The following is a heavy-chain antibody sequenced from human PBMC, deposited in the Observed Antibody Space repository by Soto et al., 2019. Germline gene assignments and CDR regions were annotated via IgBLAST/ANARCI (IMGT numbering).Heavy chain of an antibody. CDR2: ISSSKTT. CDR3: VGDQDVHTPMVHGNY. V-gene: IGHV3-48*02. CDR1: GITFSSYS. J-gene: IGHJ4*02. Sequence: EVQLVESGGGLVQPGESLRLSCTASGITFSSYSMNWVRQAPGKGLEWLSYISSSKTTYADSVKGRFTISRDNAKNSGNLQRNSLRDEDTAVYYCVGDQDVHTPMVHGNYWGRGTRVTVSS. D-gene: IGHD5-18*01.